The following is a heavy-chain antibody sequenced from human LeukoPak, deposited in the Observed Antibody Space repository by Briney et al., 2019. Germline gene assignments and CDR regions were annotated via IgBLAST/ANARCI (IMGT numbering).Heavy chain of an antibody. D-gene: IGHD2-21*01. J-gene: IGHJ3*02. V-gene: IGHV3-33*01. CDR3: VRERGPYNAFDI. CDR1: GFTFSNYG. Sequence: PGGFLRLSCAASGFTFSNYGMHWVRQAPGEGLEWVSVIWSDGKNKFYVDSVRGRFTIFRDNSKKTLDLQLNSLRAEDTAMYYCVRERGPYNAFDIWGQGTMVTVSS. CDR2: IWSDGKNK.